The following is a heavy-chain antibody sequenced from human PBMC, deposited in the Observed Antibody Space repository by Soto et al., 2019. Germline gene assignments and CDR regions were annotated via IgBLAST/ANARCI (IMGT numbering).Heavy chain of an antibody. CDR3: ARRISSAAAGWFDT. D-gene: IGHD3-22*01. V-gene: IGHV5-51*01. Sequence: PGESLKISCQGSGYSFAGYWIGWVRQMPGKGLELMGVIYPGDSDTKYSPSFQGQVTISADKSISTAYLQWSSLKASDTAIYYCARRISSAAAGWFDTWGQGTLVPVSS. J-gene: IGHJ5*02. CDR2: IYPGDSDT. CDR1: GYSFAGYW.